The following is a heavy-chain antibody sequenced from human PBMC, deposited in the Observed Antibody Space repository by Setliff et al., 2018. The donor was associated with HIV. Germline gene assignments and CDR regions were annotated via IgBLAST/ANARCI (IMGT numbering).Heavy chain of an antibody. V-gene: IGHV3-15*01. Sequence: GGSLRLSCAASGFSFSGYWMHWVRQAPGKGLECVGRIKSKKDGGTTHYTAPVKGRFTISRDDSKNMVFLEMNSLQTDDTAVYYCTTDEWNWGQGTLVTVSS. CDR2: IKSKKDGGTT. CDR1: GFSFSGYW. J-gene: IGHJ4*02. CDR3: TTDEWN. D-gene: IGHD3-3*01.